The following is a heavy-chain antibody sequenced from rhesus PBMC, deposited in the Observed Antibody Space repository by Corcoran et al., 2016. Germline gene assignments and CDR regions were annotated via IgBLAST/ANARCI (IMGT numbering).Heavy chain of an antibody. CDR2: IYGNSAST. CDR1: GGSISDYYY. Sequence: QVQLQESGPGLVKPSETLSLTCAVSGGSISDYYYWNWIRQPPGKGLEWIGNIYGNSASTYYNPALKSRGTISKDTAKNQVFLKLGSVTAADTAVYYCAREWGIAAGWGGGLDSWGQGVVVTVSS. CDR3: AREWGIAAGWGGGLDS. J-gene: IGHJ6*01. V-gene: IGHV4S9*01. D-gene: IGHD6-13*01.